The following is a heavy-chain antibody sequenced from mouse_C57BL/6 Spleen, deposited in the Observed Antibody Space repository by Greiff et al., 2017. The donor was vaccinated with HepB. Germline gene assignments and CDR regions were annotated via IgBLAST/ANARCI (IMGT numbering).Heavy chain of an antibody. D-gene: IGHD5-1-1*01. CDR3: AKVRYLSYWYFDV. CDR1: GYSFTDYN. V-gene: IGHV1-39*01. Sequence: VQLKQSGPELVKPGASVKISCKASGYSFTDYNMNWVKQSNGKSLEWIGVINPNYGTTSYNQKFKGKATLTVDQSSSTAYMQLNSLTSEDSAVYYCAKVRYLSYWYFDVWGTGTTVTVSS. J-gene: IGHJ1*03. CDR2: INPNYGTT.